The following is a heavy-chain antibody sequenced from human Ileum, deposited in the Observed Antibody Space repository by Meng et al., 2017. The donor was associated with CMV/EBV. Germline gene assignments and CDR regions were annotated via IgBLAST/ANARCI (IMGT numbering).Heavy chain of an antibody. V-gene: IGHV4-61*01. CDR2: IYYSGST. Sequence: SETLSLTCTVSGGSVSSGSSYWSWIRLPPGRGLEWIGYIYYSGSTNYNPSLKSRVTISVDTSKNQISLRLSSVTAADTAVDYCARAIVTDLYNMDVWGQGTTVTVSS. CDR3: ARAIVTDLYNMDV. D-gene: IGHD1-26*01. CDR1: GGSVSSGSSY. J-gene: IGHJ6*02.